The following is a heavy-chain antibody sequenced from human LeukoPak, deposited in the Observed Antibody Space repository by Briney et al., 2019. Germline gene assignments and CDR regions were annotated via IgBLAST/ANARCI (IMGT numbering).Heavy chain of an antibody. CDR1: GFPFAPFW. V-gene: IGHV3-7*04. CDR2: MNRDGSEV. CDR3: ARGIDEWLYLNY. D-gene: IGHD3-3*01. Sequence: GGSLRLSCAASGFPFAPFWMTWVRQAPGKGPEFVATMNRDGSEVAYGNSVRGRFTFSRDNAKNSLYLQMYSLRAEDTAVYYCARGIDEWLYLNYWGQGALVTVSS. J-gene: IGHJ4*02.